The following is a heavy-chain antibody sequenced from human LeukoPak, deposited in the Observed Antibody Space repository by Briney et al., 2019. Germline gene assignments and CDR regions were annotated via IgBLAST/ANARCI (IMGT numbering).Heavy chain of an antibody. Sequence: ASVKVSCKVSGYTLTELSMHWVRQAPGKGLEWMGGFDPEDGETIYAQKFQGRVTMTEDTSTDTAYMELRSLRSDDTAVYYCARVLESSGYAFDIWGQGTMVTVSS. D-gene: IGHD3-22*01. V-gene: IGHV1-24*01. CDR1: GYTLTELS. J-gene: IGHJ3*02. CDR3: ARVLESSGYAFDI. CDR2: FDPEDGET.